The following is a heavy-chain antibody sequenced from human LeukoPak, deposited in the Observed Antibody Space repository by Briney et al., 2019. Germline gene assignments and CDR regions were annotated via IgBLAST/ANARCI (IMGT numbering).Heavy chain of an antibody. V-gene: IGHV4-30-2*01. CDR2: IYHSGSP. J-gene: IGHJ5*02. CDR3: ARSPPSIAAAGTNWFDP. Sequence: SETLSLTCAVSGGSISSGGYSWSWIRQPPGKGLEWIGYIYHSGSPYYNPSLKSRVTISVDRSKNQFSLKLSSVTAADTAVYYCARSPPSIAAAGTNWFDPWGQGTLVTVSS. D-gene: IGHD6-13*01. CDR1: GGSISSGGYS.